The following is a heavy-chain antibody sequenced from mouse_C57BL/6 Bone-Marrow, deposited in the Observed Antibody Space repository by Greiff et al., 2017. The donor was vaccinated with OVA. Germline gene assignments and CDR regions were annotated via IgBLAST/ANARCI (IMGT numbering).Heavy chain of an antibody. D-gene: IGHD1-2*01. CDR2: IYPGDGDT. CDR3: ARRGTTARGYFDY. Sequence: VQLQQSGPELVKPGASVKISCKASGYAFSSSWMNWVKQRPGKGLEWIGRIYPGDGDTNYNGKFKGKATLTADKSSSTAYMQLSSLTSEDSAVYFCARRGTTARGYFDYWGQGTTLTVSS. CDR1: GYAFSSSW. J-gene: IGHJ2*01. V-gene: IGHV1-82*01.